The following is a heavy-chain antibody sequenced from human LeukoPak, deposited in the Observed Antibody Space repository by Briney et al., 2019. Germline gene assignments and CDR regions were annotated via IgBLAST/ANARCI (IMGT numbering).Heavy chain of an antibody. J-gene: IGHJ4*02. V-gene: IGHV3-21*01. D-gene: IGHD1-20*01. Sequence: GGPLRLSCAASGFTFSSYSMYWVRQAPGKGLEWVSSISSSSSYIYYADSVKGRFTISRDNAKNSLYLQMNSLRAEDTAVYYCASGSNWNVFDYWCQGTLVTVSS. CDR3: ASGSNWNVFDY. CDR1: GFTFSSYS. CDR2: ISSSSSYI.